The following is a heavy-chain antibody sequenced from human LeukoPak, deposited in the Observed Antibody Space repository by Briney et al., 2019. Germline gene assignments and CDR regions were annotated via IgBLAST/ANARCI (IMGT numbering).Heavy chain of an antibody. CDR3: AREVARWLQYYFDY. Sequence: GGSLRLSCAASGFTFSSYEMNWVRQAPGKGLEWVSYISSSGSTIYYADSVKGRFTISRDNAKNSLDLQMNSLRAEDTAVYYCAREVARWLQYYFDYWGQGTLVTVSS. CDR2: ISSSGSTI. V-gene: IGHV3-48*03. D-gene: IGHD5-24*01. J-gene: IGHJ4*02. CDR1: GFTFSSYE.